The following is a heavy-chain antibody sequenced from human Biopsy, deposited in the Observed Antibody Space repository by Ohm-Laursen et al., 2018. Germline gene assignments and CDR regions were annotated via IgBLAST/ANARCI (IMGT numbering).Heavy chain of an antibody. CDR3: ARGGSGSGYYGMDV. CDR1: GYTFRNYG. Sequence: ASVKVSCKASGYTFRNYGISWVRQAPGQGLEWMGWINPYNGKPNYAEKVQGRVTMTTDTSTSTAYMELRSLTSDDTAIYYCARGGSGSGYYGMDVWGQGATVSVSS. CDR2: INPYNGKP. D-gene: IGHD3-10*01. J-gene: IGHJ6*02. V-gene: IGHV1-18*01.